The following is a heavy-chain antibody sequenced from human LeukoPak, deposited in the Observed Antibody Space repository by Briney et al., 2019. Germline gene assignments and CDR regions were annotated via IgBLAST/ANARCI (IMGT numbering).Heavy chain of an antibody. CDR2: IKQDGSEK. CDR1: GFTFSSYW. Sequence: GGSLRLSCAASGFTFSSYWMSWVRQAPGKGLEWVANIKQDGSEKYYVDSVKGRFTISRDNAKNSLYLQMNSLRAEDTAVYYSARGPLIWGRLTFYFDYWGQGTLVTVSS. CDR3: ARGPLIWGRLTFYFDY. V-gene: IGHV3-7*01. D-gene: IGHD3-10*01. J-gene: IGHJ4*02.